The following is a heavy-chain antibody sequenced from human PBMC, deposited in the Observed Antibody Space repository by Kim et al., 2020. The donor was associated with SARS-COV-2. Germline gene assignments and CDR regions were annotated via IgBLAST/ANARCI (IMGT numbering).Heavy chain of an antibody. D-gene: IGHD6-13*01. CDR2: IDTTGGT. CDR1: GFSFSTYD. CDR3: VRARGGEQELFADY. J-gene: IGHJ4*02. V-gene: IGHV3-13*01. Sequence: GGSLRLSCAASGFSFSTYDMHWVRQATGKGLEWVSAIDTTGGTYYPGSVKGRFTISRENAKNSLYLQMNSLRAGDTAMYFCVRARGGEQELFADYWGQGT.